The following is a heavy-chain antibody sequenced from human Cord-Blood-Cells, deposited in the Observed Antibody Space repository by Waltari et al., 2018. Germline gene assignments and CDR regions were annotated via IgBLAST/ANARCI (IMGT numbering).Heavy chain of an antibody. Sequence: QLQLQEQGPGLVKPSETLSLTCTVSGGPISSSSYYWGWIRPPQGTGLECIGSIYYSGSTYYNPSLKSRVTISVDTSKNQFSLKLSSVTAADTAVYYCARQLWFGELLFDAFDIWGQGTMVTVSS. V-gene: IGHV4-39*01. CDR1: GGPISSSSYY. CDR3: ARQLWFGELLFDAFDI. D-gene: IGHD3-10*01. J-gene: IGHJ3*02. CDR2: IYYSGST.